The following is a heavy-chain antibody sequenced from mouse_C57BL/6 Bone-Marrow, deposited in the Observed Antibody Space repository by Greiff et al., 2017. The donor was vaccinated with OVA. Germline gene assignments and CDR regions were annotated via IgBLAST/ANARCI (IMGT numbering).Heavy chain of an antibody. CDR3: ARRGIGNRDYFDY. J-gene: IGHJ2*01. D-gene: IGHD2-1*01. V-gene: IGHV1-47*01. CDR2: FHPYNDDT. Sequence: VQLQQSGAELVKPGASVKMSCKASGYTFTTYPIEWMKQNHGKSLEWIGNFHPYNDDTKYNEKFKGKATLTVEQSSSTVYLELSRLTSDDSAVYYCARRGIGNRDYFDYWGQGTTLTVSA. CDR1: GYTFTTYP.